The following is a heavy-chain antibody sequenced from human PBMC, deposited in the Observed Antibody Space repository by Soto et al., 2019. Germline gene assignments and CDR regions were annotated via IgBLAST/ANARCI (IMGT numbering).Heavy chain of an antibody. V-gene: IGHV1-18*04. CDR3: ARDAAFWSGRNLNWFVS. CDR1: GYTFRNYA. Sequence: QVHLVQSGAEVKEPGASVKVSCKASGYTFRNYAITWVRQAPGQGLEWMGWINTYKGDTNYAHKFQGRVTMTTDTSTSTAYMELRSLRSDDTAIYYCARDAAFWSGRNLNWFVSWGQGTLVTVSS. J-gene: IGHJ5*01. CDR2: INTYKGDT. D-gene: IGHD3-3*01.